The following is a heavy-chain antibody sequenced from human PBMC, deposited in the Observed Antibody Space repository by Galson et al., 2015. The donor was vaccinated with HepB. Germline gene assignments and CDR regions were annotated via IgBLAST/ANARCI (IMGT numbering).Heavy chain of an antibody. CDR1: AFSFRSRV. J-gene: IGHJ5*02. V-gene: IGHV3-23*01. D-gene: IGHD2-8*02. CDR3: VKGGRDCTGEACYRRTNWFDP. CDR2: VTSGGDYT. Sequence: SLRLSCAGPAFSFRSRVPNWVRRPPGRGLEWVSRVTSGGDYTYYANSVKGRFSISRDDYKNTLYLQMNDLRPDDTAVYYCVKGGRDCTGEACYRRTNWFDPWGQGTLVSVSS.